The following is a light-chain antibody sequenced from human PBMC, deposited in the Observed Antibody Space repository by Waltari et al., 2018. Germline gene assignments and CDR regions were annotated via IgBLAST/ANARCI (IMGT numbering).Light chain of an antibody. V-gene: IGKV1-5*01. CDR3: QQYNSAPWT. Sequence: DIQMTQSPSSLSASVGDKVTITCQASQSISSWLAWYPQKPGNVLKPLIYKASNLETGVPTRFSCIGYGTDFFLTLRSLQPEDFATFYCQQYNSAPWTFGKGTKVEIK. CDR2: KAS. CDR1: QSISSW. J-gene: IGKJ1*01.